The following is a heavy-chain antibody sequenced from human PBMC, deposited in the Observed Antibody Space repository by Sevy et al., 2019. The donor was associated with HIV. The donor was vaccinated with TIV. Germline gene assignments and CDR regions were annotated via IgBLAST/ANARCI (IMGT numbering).Heavy chain of an antibody. J-gene: IGHJ4*02. V-gene: IGHV3-23*01. D-gene: IGHD2-21*02. CDR1: GFALRSYT. CDR2: ISATGGST. CDR3: AKTLQKLPFHLDYFDH. Sequence: GGSLRLSCGVSGFALRSYTMNWVRQAPGKGLEWVASISATGGSTYYADSVKGQFTISRDVSKSTLYLQMNSLTAEDTAMFYCAKTLQKLPFHLDYFDHWGQGTLVTVSS.